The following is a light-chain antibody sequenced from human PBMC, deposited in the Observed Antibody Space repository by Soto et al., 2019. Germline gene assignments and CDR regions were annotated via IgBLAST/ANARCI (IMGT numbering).Light chain of an antibody. V-gene: IGKV3-15*01. J-gene: IGKJ5*01. Sequence: EIVMTQSPGTLSVSPGERVTLSCRASQSVGNNLAWHQQKPGQAPRLLIYGASTRATGFPARFSGSGSGTEFTLTISSLQSEDFAFYYCQQYNGWPITFGQGTRLEIK. CDR3: QQYNGWPIT. CDR1: QSVGNN. CDR2: GAS.